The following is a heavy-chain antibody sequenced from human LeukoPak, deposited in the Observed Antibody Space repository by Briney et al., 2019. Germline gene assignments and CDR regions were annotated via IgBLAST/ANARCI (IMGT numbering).Heavy chain of an antibody. D-gene: IGHD2-15*01. CDR2: IRPSNGNT. CDR1: GYTFTRYG. V-gene: IGHV1-18*01. Sequence: ASVKVSFKAAGYTFTRYGISWVREAPGQGLEWMGWIRPSNGNTNYAQKLQGRATKTTHTPTSTAYLELRSPRSDDTAVYYRAKVNRHVVVVSATASNWFDPWGEGTLVTVSS. CDR3: AKVNRHVVVVSATASNWFDP. J-gene: IGHJ5*02.